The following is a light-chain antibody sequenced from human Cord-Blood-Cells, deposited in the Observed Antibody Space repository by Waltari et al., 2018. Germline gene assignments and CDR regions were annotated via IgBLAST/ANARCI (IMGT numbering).Light chain of an antibody. V-gene: IGLV2-8*01. CDR2: EVS. Sequence: QSALTQPPSASGSPGQSVTISCTGTSSDVGGYNYVSWYQQHPGKAPKLMIYEVSKRPSGVPDSFSGSKSGNTASLTVSGLQAEDEADYYCSSYAGSNNLVFGTGTKVTVL. CDR3: SSYAGSNNLV. J-gene: IGLJ1*01. CDR1: SSDVGGYNY.